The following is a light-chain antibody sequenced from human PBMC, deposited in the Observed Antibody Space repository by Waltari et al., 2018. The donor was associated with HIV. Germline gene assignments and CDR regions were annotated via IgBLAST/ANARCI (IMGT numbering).Light chain of an antibody. CDR1: QGVSSN. CDR2: GAS. CDR3: QQYNNWPQT. Sequence: VMTQSPATLPVSPGASATLSCRATQGVSSNLAWYRQKPGQAPRLLIYGASSRGTGIPARFSGSGSGTEFTLTISSLQSEDFTIYYCQQYNNWPQTFGQGTKVEIK. J-gene: IGKJ1*01. V-gene: IGKV3-15*01.